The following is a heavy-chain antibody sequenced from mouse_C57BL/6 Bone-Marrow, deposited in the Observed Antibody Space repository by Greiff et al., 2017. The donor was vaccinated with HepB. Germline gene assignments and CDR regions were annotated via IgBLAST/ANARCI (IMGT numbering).Heavy chain of an antibody. CDR2: ISYDGSN. CDR3: ARGYYGSSQAWFAY. D-gene: IGHD1-1*01. J-gene: IGHJ3*01. CDR1: GYSITSGYY. V-gene: IGHV3-6*01. Sequence: EVQLVESGPGLVKPSQSLSLTCSVTGYSITSGYYWNWIRQFPGNKLEWMGYISYDGSNNYNPSLKNRISITRDTSKNQFFLKLNSVTTEDTATYYCARGYYGSSQAWFAYWGQGTLVTVSA.